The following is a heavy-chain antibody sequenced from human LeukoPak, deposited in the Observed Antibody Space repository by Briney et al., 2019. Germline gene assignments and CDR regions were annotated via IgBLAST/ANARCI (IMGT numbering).Heavy chain of an antibody. CDR3: ARISCTGNSCRPYSYYDMDV. CDR1: GFTFNTFG. V-gene: IGHV3-33*01. Sequence: GGSLKLSCAASGFTFNTFGMNWVRQAPGKGLEWVAVIWYDGGIRYYADSVKGRFTVSRDNSKSTLYLQLNSLRAEDTAVYYCARISCTGNSCRPYSYYDMDVWGQGTTVTVSS. D-gene: IGHD2-8*02. J-gene: IGHJ6*02. CDR2: IWYDGGIR.